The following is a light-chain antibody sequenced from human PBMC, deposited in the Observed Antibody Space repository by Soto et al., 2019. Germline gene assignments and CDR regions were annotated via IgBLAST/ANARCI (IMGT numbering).Light chain of an antibody. Sequence: AIQMTQSPSSLSASVGDRVTITCRTSQGIRNDLGWYQQKPGKAPKLLIYAASTLQSGVPSRFSGSGSGTDFTLNISSLQPEDFATYYCLQDYYYPWTFGQGTKVEIK. CDR3: LQDYYYPWT. J-gene: IGKJ1*01. CDR2: AAS. CDR1: QGIRND. V-gene: IGKV1-6*01.